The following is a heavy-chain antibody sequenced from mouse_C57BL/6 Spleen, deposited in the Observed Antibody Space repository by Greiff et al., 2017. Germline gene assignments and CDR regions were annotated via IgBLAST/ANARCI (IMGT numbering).Heavy chain of an antibody. V-gene: IGHV1-82*01. D-gene: IGHD2-12*01. Sequence: VQLQQSGPELVKPGASVKISCKASGYAFSSSWMNWVKQRPGKGLEWIGRIYPGDGDTNYNGKFKGKATLTADKSSSTAYMQLSSLTSEDSAVYFCARYGGIYSSHYYFGYWGQGTTLTVSS. CDR1: GYAFSSSW. J-gene: IGHJ2*01. CDR3: ARYGGIYSSHYYFGY. CDR2: IYPGDGDT.